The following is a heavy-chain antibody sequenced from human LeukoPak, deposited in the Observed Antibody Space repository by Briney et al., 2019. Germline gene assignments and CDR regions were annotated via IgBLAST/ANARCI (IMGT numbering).Heavy chain of an antibody. D-gene: IGHD4-17*01. Sequence: GGSLRLSCAASGFTFDDYAMHWVRQTPGKGLEWVSGISWNSGGIGYADSVRGRFTISRDNAKNSLYLRMNSLRAEDTALYYCAKDHSSTTLRLLDYWGQGTLVTVSS. CDR3: AKDHSSTTLRLLDY. CDR2: ISWNSGGI. CDR1: GFTFDDYA. J-gene: IGHJ4*02. V-gene: IGHV3-9*01.